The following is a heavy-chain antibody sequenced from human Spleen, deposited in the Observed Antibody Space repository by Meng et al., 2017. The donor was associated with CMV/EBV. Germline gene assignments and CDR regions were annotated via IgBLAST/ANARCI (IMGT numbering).Heavy chain of an antibody. CDR2: IYYSGST. D-gene: IGHD4-17*01. Sequence: SETLSLTCTVSGGSISSGGYYWTWIRQHPGKGLEWIGYIYYSGSTYYNPSLKSRVTISVDTSKNQFSLKLSSVTAADTAVYYCAREKASVNDYWGQGTTVTVSS. V-gene: IGHV4-31*03. J-gene: IGHJ4*03. CDR1: GGSISSGGYY. CDR3: AREKASVNDY.